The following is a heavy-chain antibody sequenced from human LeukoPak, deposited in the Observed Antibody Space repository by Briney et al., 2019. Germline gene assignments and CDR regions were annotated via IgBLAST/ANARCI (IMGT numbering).Heavy chain of an antibody. CDR3: AKVGYDYVWGSYRFSFDY. J-gene: IGHJ4*02. D-gene: IGHD3-16*02. CDR2: ISGSGGST. CDR1: GFTFSSYA. V-gene: IGHV3-23*01. Sequence: GGSLRLSCAVSGFTFSSYAMSWVRQAPGKGLEWVSAISGSGGSTYYADSVKGQFTISRDNSKNTLYLQMNSLRAEDTAVYYCAKVGYDYVWGSYRFSFDYWGQGTLVTVSS.